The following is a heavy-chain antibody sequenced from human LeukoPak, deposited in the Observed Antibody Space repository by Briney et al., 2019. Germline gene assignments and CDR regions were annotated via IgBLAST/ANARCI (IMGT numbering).Heavy chain of an antibody. D-gene: IGHD6-19*01. V-gene: IGHV1-46*01. CDR2: INPIGGST. CDR1: GYSFTSYY. J-gene: IGHJ4*02. CDR3: ATTNQEGVEYSSGWRTFDY. Sequence: ASVKVSCKASGYSFTSYYMQWVRQAPGQGLEWMGIINPIGGSTTYAQNFQGRVTTTRDTSTSTVYMDLTSLRSEDTAVYYCATTNQEGVEYSSGWRTFDYWGQGTLVTVSS.